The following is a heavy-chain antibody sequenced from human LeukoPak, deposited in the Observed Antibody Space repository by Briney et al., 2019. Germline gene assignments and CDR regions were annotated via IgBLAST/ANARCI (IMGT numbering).Heavy chain of an antibody. J-gene: IGHJ4*02. Sequence: GGSLSLSCAASGFTFSRYSMHWVRQAPGKGLEWVSTISGGGGSTYYADSVKGRFTISRRNSKNTLYLQVNRLRAEDTAAYYCAKGGKWDVTPFDYWGQGTLVTVSS. D-gene: IGHD1-26*01. CDR2: ISGGGGST. CDR3: AKGGKWDVTPFDY. V-gene: IGHV3-23*01. CDR1: GFTFSRYS.